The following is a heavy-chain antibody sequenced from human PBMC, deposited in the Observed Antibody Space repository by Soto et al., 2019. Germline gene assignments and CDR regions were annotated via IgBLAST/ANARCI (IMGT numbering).Heavy chain of an antibody. Sequence: EVQLVETGGGLSQPGGSLRLSCAASGFTVSNTYMTWVRQPPGTGLECGSVIYTAGGTNYADSVKGRFIISRDNSKNTLYLQMNSLRAEDTAVYYCARALPVAKGGFDPWGQGTLVTVSS. D-gene: IGHD2-2*01. CDR3: ARALPVAKGGFDP. CDR1: GFTVSNTY. V-gene: IGHV3-53*02. CDR2: IYTAGGT. J-gene: IGHJ5*02.